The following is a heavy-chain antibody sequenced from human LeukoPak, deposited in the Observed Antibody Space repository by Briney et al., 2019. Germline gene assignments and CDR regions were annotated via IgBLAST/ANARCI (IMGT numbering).Heavy chain of an antibody. V-gene: IGHV4-39*01. CDR1: GGSISSSSYY. D-gene: IGHD5-18*01. CDR2: IYYSGST. J-gene: IGHJ4*02. Sequence: SETLSLTCTVSGGSISSSSYYWGWIRQPPGKGLEWIGSIYYSGSTYYNPSLKSRVTISVDTSKNQFFLKLSSVTAADTAVYYCARGRGYSYSHDYWGQGTLVTVSS. CDR3: ARGRGYSYSHDY.